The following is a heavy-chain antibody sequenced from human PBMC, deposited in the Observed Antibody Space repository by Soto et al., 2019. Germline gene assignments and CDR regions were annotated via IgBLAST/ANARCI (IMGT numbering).Heavy chain of an antibody. CDR2: IIPILGIA. CDR1: GGTFSSYT. Sequence: ASVKVSCKASGGTFSSYTISWVRQAPGQGLEWMGRIIPILGIANYAQKFQGRVTITADKSTSTAYMELSSLRSEDTAVYYCARDLSITIFGVEIWFDPWGQGTLVTVSS. D-gene: IGHD3-3*01. CDR3: ARDLSITIFGVEIWFDP. V-gene: IGHV1-69*04. J-gene: IGHJ5*02.